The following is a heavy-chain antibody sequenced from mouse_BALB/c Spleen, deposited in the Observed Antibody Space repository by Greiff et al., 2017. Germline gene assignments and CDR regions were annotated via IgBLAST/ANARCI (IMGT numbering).Heavy chain of an antibody. J-gene: IGHJ4*01. CDR2: INPSSGYT. D-gene: IGHD3-3*01. V-gene: IGHV1-4*02. CDR1: GYTFTSYT. CDR3: ARWGGTRGYAMDY. Sequence: QVQLQQSAAELARPGASVKMSCKASGYTFTSYTMHWVKQRPGQGLEWIGYINPSSGYTEYNQKFKDKTTLTADKSSSTAYMQLSSLTSEDSAVYYCARWGGTRGYAMDYWGQGTSVTVSS.